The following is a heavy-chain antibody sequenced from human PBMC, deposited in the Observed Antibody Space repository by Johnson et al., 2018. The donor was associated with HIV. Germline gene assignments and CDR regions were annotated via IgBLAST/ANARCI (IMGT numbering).Heavy chain of an antibody. CDR1: GFTFSSYW. V-gene: IGHV3-7*05. J-gene: IGHJ3*02. CDR2: IKQDGGEK. CDR3: ARGPSQLYWPDVAFDI. Sequence: VQLVESGGGLVQPGGSLRLSCATSGFTFSSYWMSWVRQAPGKGLAWVANIKQDGGEKYYVDSVKGRFTISRDNAKNSLYLQMNSLRAEDTAVYYCARGPSQLYWPDVAFDIWGQGTTVTVSS. D-gene: IGHD2-8*02.